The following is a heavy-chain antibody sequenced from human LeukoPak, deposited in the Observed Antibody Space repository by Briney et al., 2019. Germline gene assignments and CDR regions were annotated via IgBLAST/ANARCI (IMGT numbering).Heavy chain of an antibody. CDR3: ARGLSSSSFLDY. CDR2: IYYSGST. CDR1: GGSISSGGYY. Sequence: PSETLSLTCTVSGGSISSGGYYWSWIRQHPGKGLEWIGYIYYSGSTYYNPSLKSRVTISVDTSKNQFSLKLSSVTAADTAVYYCARGLSSSSFLDYWGQGILVTVSS. V-gene: IGHV4-31*03. J-gene: IGHJ4*02. D-gene: IGHD6-13*01.